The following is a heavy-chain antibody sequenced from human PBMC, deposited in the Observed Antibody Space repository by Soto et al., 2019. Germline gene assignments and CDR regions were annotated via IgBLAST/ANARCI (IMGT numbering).Heavy chain of an antibody. J-gene: IGHJ4*02. CDR1: GFTFSSYA. D-gene: IGHD6-6*01. CDR3: ARDLSRGSSSSGALDY. Sequence: QVQLVESGGGVVQPGRSLRLSCAASGFTFSSYAMHWVRQAPGKGLEWVAVISYDGSNKYYADSVKGRFTISRDNSTNTRYLQMNSLRAEDTAVYYCARDLSRGSSSSGALDYWGQGTLVTVSS. CDR2: ISYDGSNK. V-gene: IGHV3-30-3*01.